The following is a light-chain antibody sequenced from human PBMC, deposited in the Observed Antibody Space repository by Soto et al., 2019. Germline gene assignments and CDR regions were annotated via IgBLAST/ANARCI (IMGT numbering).Light chain of an antibody. CDR3: CSCTRSVTLI. Sequence: QSVLRQHGSVYNSHRQWITISCVDTSGAFGDYNSAYRYQQHPFKVPNVIIYDVSSRPSVVFFRFSGTKSGNTASLTVSGLQAEDEADYYWCSCTRSVTLIFGTRTKVNVL. J-gene: IGLJ1*01. CDR2: DVS. V-gene: IGLV2-14*01. CDR1: SGAFGDYNS.